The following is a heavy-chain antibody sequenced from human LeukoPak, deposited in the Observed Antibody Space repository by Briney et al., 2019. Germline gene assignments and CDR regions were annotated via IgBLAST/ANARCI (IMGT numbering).Heavy chain of an antibody. CDR1: GDSISSGIYY. Sequence: PSETLSLTRSVSGDSISSGIYYWSWIRQPAGKGLEWIGRIYLNGNTNHNPSLKSRVSLSIDTSRNQFSLKVTSVTAADSGIYYCARERGGYYENWFDPWGQGTRVTVSS. J-gene: IGHJ5*02. V-gene: IGHV4-61*02. CDR2: IYLNGNT. D-gene: IGHD1-26*01. CDR3: ARERGGYYENWFDP.